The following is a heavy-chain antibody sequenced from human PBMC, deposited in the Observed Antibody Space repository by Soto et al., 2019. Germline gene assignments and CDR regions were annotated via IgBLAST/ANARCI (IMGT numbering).Heavy chain of an antibody. V-gene: IGHV1-69*06. CDR2: IIPIFGTA. Sequence: QVQLVQSGAEVKKPGSSVKVSCKASGGTFSSYAISWVRQAPGQGLEWMGGIIPIFGTANYAQKFQGRVTITADKSTSTAYMELCSLRSEDTAVYYCARGGYDFWSGYLPYYYYGMDVWGQGTTVTVSS. CDR3: ARGGYDFWSGYLPYYYYGMDV. J-gene: IGHJ6*02. D-gene: IGHD3-3*01. CDR1: GGTFSSYA.